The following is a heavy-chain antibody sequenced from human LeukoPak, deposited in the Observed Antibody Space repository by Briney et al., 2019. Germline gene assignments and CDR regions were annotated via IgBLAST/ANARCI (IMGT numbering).Heavy chain of an antibody. Sequence: SVKVSCKASGGTFSSYAISWVRQAPGQGLEWMGGIIPIFGTANYAQKFQGRVRITADESTSTAYMELSNVRSDDTAVYYCAADSGCSGGSCYSEFDYWGQGTLVTVSS. CDR1: GGTFSSYA. D-gene: IGHD2-15*01. CDR3: AADSGCSGGSCYSEFDY. CDR2: IIPIFGTA. J-gene: IGHJ4*02. V-gene: IGHV1-69*01.